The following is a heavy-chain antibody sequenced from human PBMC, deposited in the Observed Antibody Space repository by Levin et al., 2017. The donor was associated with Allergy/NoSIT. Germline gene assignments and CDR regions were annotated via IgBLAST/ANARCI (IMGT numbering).Heavy chain of an antibody. V-gene: IGHV3-53*01. J-gene: IGHJ2*01. CDR2: IYSGGST. CDR1: GFTVSTHY. D-gene: IGHD4-17*01. Sequence: GESLKISCAASGFTVSTHYMSWVRQAPGKGLEWVSVIYSGGSTYNADSVKGRFTISRDNSKNTLYLQMNSLRAEDTAVYYCARRPQPSYGDSDWYFDLWGRGTLVTVSS. CDR3: ARRPQPSYGDSDWYFDL.